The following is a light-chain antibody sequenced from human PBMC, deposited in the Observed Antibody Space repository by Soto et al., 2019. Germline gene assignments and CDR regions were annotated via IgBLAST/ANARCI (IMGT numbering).Light chain of an antibody. CDR1: SSDVGGYDY. Sequence: QSSLTQPASVSGSPGQSITISCTGTSSDVGGYDYVSWYQQRPGKAPKLMIYEVSNRPSGVSNRFSGSKSGNTASLTISGLQAEDEADYYCSSSTSSNPYVFGTGTKVTVL. J-gene: IGLJ1*01. CDR3: SSSTSSNPYV. V-gene: IGLV2-14*01. CDR2: EVS.